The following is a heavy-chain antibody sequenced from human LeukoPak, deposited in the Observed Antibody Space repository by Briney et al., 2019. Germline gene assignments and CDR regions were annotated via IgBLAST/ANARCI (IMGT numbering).Heavy chain of an antibody. CDR2: ISAYNGNT. D-gene: IGHD1-26*01. CDR3: ARGRWELLSVSSEAYFDY. CDR1: GYTFTSYG. Sequence: ASVKVSCKASGYTFTSYGISWVRQAPGQGLEWMGWISAYNGNTNYAQKLQGRVTMTTDTSMSTAYMELRSLRSDDTAVYYCARGRWELLSVSSEAYFDYWGQGTLVTVSS. J-gene: IGHJ4*02. V-gene: IGHV1-18*01.